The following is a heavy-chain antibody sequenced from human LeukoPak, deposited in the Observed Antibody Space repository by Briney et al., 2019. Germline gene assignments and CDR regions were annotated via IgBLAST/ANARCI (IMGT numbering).Heavy chain of an antibody. CDR2: ISGSGGST. CDR1: GFTFTSYA. V-gene: IGHV3-23*01. D-gene: IGHD3-10*01. Sequence: GGSLRVCCAASGFTFTSYAMSWVRQAPGKGLERVSAISGSGGSTYYADSVKGRFTISRDNAKNSLFLQMNSLRAEDTAVYYCARDRGSITMVRGVNYYWGQGTLVTVSS. J-gene: IGHJ4*02. CDR3: ARDRGSITMVRGVNYY.